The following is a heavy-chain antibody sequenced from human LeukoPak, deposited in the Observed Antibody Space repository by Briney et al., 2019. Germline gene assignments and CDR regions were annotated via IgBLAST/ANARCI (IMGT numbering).Heavy chain of an antibody. CDR2: IIPIFGTA. J-gene: IGHJ4*02. D-gene: IGHD1-26*01. CDR1: GYTFTSYG. V-gene: IGHV1-69*06. CDR3: ARPPMSGSYGAYYFDY. Sequence: GASVKVSCKASGYTFTSYGISWVRQAPGQGLEWMGGIIPIFGTANYTQKFQGRVTITADKSTSTAYMELSSLRSEDTAVYYCARPPMSGSYGAYYFDYWGQGTLVTVSS.